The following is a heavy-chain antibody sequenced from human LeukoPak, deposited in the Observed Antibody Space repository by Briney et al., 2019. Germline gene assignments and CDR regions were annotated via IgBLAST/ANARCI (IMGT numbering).Heavy chain of an antibody. Sequence: PGRSLRLSCEASGFTFSSYAMHWVRQAPGKGLEWVAVIAYDGSSKYYADSVKGRFTISRDNSKNTLSLQMNSLRAEDTAVYYCARGTYYYGSGRYYPPDYWGQGTLVTVSS. J-gene: IGHJ4*02. CDR1: GFTFSSYA. D-gene: IGHD3-10*01. V-gene: IGHV3-30*04. CDR2: IAYDGSSK. CDR3: ARGTYYYGSGRYYPPDY.